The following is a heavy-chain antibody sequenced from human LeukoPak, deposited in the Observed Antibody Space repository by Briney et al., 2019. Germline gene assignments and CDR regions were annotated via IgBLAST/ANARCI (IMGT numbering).Heavy chain of an antibody. CDR2: IYYSGNT. Sequence: SETLSLTCTVSGGSMNSYYWSWIRQPPGKGLEWIGYIYYSGNTIYNPSLKSRVTISVDTSKNQFSLKLSSVTAADTALYYCARETAEWLGGRFDYWGQGTLVTVSS. CDR3: ARETAEWLGGRFDY. J-gene: IGHJ4*02. D-gene: IGHD3-3*01. CDR1: GGSMNSYY. V-gene: IGHV4-59*01.